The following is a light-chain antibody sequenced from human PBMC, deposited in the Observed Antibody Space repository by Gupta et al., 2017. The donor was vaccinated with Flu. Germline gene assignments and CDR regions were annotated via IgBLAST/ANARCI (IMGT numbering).Light chain of an antibody. V-gene: IGKV1-5*03. CDR1: QGINDA. CDR2: RVS. J-gene: IGKJ1*01. CDR3: QQYNDYYTWT. Sequence: ALSASVGDRVTITCRASQGINDALAWYKHKPGKGPKLLIYRVSNLESGVPSRFSDSGYGTEFTLTISDRQPDDFATYYCQQYNDYYTWTFGQGTKVEV.